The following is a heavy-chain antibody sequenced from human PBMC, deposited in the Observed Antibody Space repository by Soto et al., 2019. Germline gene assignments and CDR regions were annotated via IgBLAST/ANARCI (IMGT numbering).Heavy chain of an antibody. CDR3: ARDQDHYGMEG. CDR1: GFTFTRSA. CDR2: IVVDSGNT. J-gene: IGHJ6*01. Sequence: ASVKVSCKASGFTFTRSAVQWVRQARGQRLEWIGWIVVDSGNTIYAQKFQERVTITRDMSTSTLYMELHSLASEDTAVYYCARDQDHYGMEGWGQGTTSSVSS. V-gene: IGHV1-58*01.